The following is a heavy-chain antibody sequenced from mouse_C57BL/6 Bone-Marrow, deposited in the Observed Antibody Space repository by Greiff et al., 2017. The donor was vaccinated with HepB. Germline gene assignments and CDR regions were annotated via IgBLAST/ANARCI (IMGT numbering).Heavy chain of an antibody. D-gene: IGHD1-1*01. CDR3: ARLHYGSSPYFDY. CDR1: GFTFSDYY. CDR2: ISNGGGST. V-gene: IGHV5-12*01. Sequence: DVKLQESGGGLVQPGGSLKLSCAASGFTFSDYYMYWVRQTPEKRLEWVAYISNGGGSTYYPDTVKGRFTISRDNAKNTLYLQMSRLKSEDTAMYYCARLHYGSSPYFDYWGQGTTLTVSS. J-gene: IGHJ2*01.